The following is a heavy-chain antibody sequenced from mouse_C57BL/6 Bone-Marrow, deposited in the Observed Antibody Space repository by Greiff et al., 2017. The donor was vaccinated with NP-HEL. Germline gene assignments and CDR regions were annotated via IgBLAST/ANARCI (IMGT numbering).Heavy chain of an antibody. J-gene: IGHJ2*01. D-gene: IGHD1-1*01. CDR3: ARGITTVVVPY. CDR1: GYTFTSYW. V-gene: IGHV1-59*01. Sequence: QVQLKQPGAELVRPGTSVKLSCKASGYTFTSYWMHWVKQRPGQGLEWIGVIDPSDSYTNYNQKFKGKATLTVDTSSSTAYMQLSSLTSEDSAVYYCARGITTVVVPYWGQGTTLTVSS. CDR2: IDPSDSYT.